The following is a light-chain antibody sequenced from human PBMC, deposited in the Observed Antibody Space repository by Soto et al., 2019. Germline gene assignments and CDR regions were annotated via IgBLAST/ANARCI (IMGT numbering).Light chain of an antibody. CDR2: GAS. CDR1: QSVNAN. V-gene: IGKV3-15*01. Sequence: EVVMTQSPATLSVSPGERATLSCRASQSVNANLAWYQQKPGQAPRLLIQGASNRATGIPARFSGSWFGTEFILTLSSLQSEEFAEYCCQQYNTWLWTGGQGNKVEI. CDR3: QQYNTWLWT. J-gene: IGKJ1*01.